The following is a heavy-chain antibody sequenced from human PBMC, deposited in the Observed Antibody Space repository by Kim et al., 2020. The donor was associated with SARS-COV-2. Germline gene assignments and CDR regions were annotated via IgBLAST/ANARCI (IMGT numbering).Heavy chain of an antibody. V-gene: IGHV4-61*02. J-gene: IGHJ4*02. CDR1: GGSISSGSYY. Sequence: SETLSLTCTVSGGSISSGSYYWSWIRQPAGKGLEWIGRIYTSGSTNYNPSLKSRVTISVDTSKNQFSLKLSSVTAADTAVYYCARERGMAYYDDSSGYALFDYWGQGTLVTVSS. CDR2: IYTSGST. D-gene: IGHD3-22*01. CDR3: ARERGMAYYDDSSGYALFDY.